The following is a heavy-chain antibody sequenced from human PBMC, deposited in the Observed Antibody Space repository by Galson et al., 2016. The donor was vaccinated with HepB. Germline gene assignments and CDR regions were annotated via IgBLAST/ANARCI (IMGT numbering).Heavy chain of an antibody. Sequence: KVSCKASGYTFTTHGLTWARQAPGQGLEWMGWVSGYNGDTNYAEILQGRVTMTTDTSTSTAYMELRSLRSDDTAVYYCASSGLRFYIPPDSWGQGTLVTVSS. V-gene: IGHV1-18*04. CDR2: VSGYNGDT. J-gene: IGHJ4*02. CDR1: GYTFTTHG. D-gene: IGHD3-10*01. CDR3: ASSGLRFYIPPDS.